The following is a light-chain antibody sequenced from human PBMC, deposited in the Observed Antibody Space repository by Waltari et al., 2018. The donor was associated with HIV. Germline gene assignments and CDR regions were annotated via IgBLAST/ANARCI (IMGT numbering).Light chain of an antibody. J-gene: IGLJ2*01. Sequence: QSVLTQPPSTSGTPGQRVTISCSGSNSNIGSNTVNWYQQVPGEAPKLLIYSNDQRPSGVPDRFPGSKSDTSASLAISGLQSEDETDYYCASWDDSLNGVVFGGGTKLTAL. V-gene: IGLV1-44*01. CDR1: NSNIGSNT. CDR2: SND. CDR3: ASWDDSLNGVV.